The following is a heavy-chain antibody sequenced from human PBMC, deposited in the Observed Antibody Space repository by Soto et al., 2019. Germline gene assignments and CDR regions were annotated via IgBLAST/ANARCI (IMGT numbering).Heavy chain of an antibody. J-gene: IGHJ4*02. CDR1: GFTFNNYA. V-gene: IGHV3-23*01. D-gene: IGHD5-18*01. Sequence: GGSLRLSCAASGFTFNNYAMSWVRQAPGKGLEWVSTINGGGGYTDYADSVKGRFTISRDNSKNTLYLQMNSLRAEDTAVYYCANSGYGGPDYWGQGTLVTVSS. CDR2: INGGGGYT. CDR3: ANSGYGGPDY.